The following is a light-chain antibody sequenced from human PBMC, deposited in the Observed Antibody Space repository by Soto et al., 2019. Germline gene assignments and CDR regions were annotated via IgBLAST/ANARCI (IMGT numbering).Light chain of an antibody. Sequence: QSALTQPASVSGSPGQSIAISCTGTSSDVGAYNYVSWYQQHPGKAPKLMIYDVSHRPSGASDRFSGSKSGNTASLTISGLQPEDEADYYCTSYISSSTYVFGTGTKLTVL. CDR3: TSYISSSTYV. CDR2: DVS. V-gene: IGLV2-14*01. CDR1: SSDVGAYNY. J-gene: IGLJ1*01.